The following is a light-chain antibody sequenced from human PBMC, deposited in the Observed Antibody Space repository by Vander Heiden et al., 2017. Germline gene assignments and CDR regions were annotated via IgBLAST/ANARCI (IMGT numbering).Light chain of an antibody. J-gene: IGLJ2*01. CDR2: GSR. CDR1: SSNLGAGYD. CDR3: HSFDSSLSVGVV. Sequence: QSVLTQPPSGSGAPGQRVTISCTGNSSNLGAGYDVHWYQQIPGTAPKLLIYGSRNRASGVPDRFSGSKSGTSASLAITGLQPADEADYYCHSFDSSLSVGVVFGGGTKLTVL. V-gene: IGLV1-40*01.